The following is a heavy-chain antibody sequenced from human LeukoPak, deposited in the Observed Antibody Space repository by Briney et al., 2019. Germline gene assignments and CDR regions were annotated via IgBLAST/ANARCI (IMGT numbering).Heavy chain of an antibody. V-gene: IGHV4-61*02. Sequence: SETLSLTCTVSGGSISSGSYYWSWIRQPAGKGLEWIGRIYTSGSTNYNPSLKSRVTISVDTSKNQFSLKLSSVTAADTAVYYCARAGLLWFGRAFDIWGQGTMVTVSS. CDR1: GGSISSGSYY. CDR2: IYTSGST. CDR3: ARAGLLWFGRAFDI. D-gene: IGHD3-10*01. J-gene: IGHJ3*02.